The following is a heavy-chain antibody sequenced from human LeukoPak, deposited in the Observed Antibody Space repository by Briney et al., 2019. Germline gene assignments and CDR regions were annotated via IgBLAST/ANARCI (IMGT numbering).Heavy chain of an antibody. V-gene: IGHV3-23*01. CDR3: ARGSAYGDYGYYYYMDV. J-gene: IGHJ6*03. Sequence: GGSLRLSCAASGFTFSSYAMTWVRQAPGKGLEWVSSISGGGGGTYYADSVKGRFTISRDNSKNTLYLQMNSLRAEDTALYYCARGSAYGDYGYYYYMDVWGKGTTVTISS. D-gene: IGHD4-17*01. CDR2: ISGGGGGT. CDR1: GFTFSSYA.